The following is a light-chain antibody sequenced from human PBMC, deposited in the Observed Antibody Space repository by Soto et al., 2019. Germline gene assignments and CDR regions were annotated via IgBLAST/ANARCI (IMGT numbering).Light chain of an antibody. J-gene: IGKJ3*01. Sequence: EIVLTQSPGTLSLSPGERATLSCRASQTVDSRYLAWYQQKTGQAPRLLIYGVSSRATGIPDRFRGSGSGTDFTLTISGLEPEDYAVYFCQQYGSTPPFTFGPGTKLDIK. V-gene: IGKV3-20*01. CDR1: QTVDSRY. CDR2: GVS. CDR3: QQYGSTPPFT.